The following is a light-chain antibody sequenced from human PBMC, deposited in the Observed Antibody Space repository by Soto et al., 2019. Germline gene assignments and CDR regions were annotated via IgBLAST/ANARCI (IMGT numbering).Light chain of an antibody. Sequence: DIQMTQSPSTLSASVGERVTITCRASQSISNYLNWYQQKPGKAPKLLIYDASNLETGVPSRFSGSGSGTDFTFTISSLQPEDIATYYCQQYDNLITFGQGTRLEI. CDR3: QQYDNLIT. CDR1: QSISNY. J-gene: IGKJ5*01. CDR2: DAS. V-gene: IGKV1-33*01.